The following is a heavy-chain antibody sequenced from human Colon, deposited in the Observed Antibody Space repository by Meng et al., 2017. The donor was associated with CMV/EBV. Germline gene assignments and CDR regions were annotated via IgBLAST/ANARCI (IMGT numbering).Heavy chain of an antibody. CDR2: LYSGGSR. D-gene: IGHD3/OR15-3a*01. Sequence: GESLKISCAVSGVTASSSYISWVRQAPGKGLGWVSLLYSGGSRYYADSVKGRFAISSDSSKNTLYLQMNGLSPEDTGVYYCASLPLIMIFGGKPRGTDVWGQGTTVTVSS. CDR1: GVTASSSY. V-gene: IGHV3-66*02. CDR3: ASLPLIMIFGGKPRGTDV. J-gene: IGHJ6*02.